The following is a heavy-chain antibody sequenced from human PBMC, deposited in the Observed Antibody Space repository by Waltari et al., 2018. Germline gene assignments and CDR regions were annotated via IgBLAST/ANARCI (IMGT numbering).Heavy chain of an antibody. CDR2: ISGSGGST. J-gene: IGHJ5*02. CDR1: GFTFSSYA. D-gene: IGHD3-9*01. V-gene: IGHV3-23*04. CDR3: ARPDYDILGFDP. Sequence: EVQLVESGGGLVQPGGSLRLSCAASGFTFSSYAMSWVRQAPGEGLDWVSAISGSGGSTYYADSVKGRFTISRDNSKNTLYLQMNSLRAEDTAVYYCARPDYDILGFDPWGQGTLVTVSS.